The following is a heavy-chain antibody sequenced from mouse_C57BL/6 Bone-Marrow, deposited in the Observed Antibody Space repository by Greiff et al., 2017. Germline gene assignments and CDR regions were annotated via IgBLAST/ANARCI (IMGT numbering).Heavy chain of an antibody. V-gene: IGHV1-82*01. D-gene: IGHD1-1*01. CDR3: ARRDYLYYYGPNWYFDV. CDR2: IYPGDGDT. CDR1: GYAFSSSW. Sequence: VQLQQSGPELVKPGASVQISCKASGYAFSSSWMNWVKQRPGKGLEWIGRIYPGDGDTNYNGKFTGKATLTADQSSSTAYMKLCSQTSGESAVYFCARRDYLYYYGPNWYFDVWSTGTTVTVSS. J-gene: IGHJ1*03.